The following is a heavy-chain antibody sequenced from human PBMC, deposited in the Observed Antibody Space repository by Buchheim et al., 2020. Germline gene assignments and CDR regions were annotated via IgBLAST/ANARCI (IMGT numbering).Heavy chain of an antibody. CDR2: IWSDGSKK. D-gene: IGHD1-14*01. J-gene: IGHJ3*02. CDR3: ARELQTGSTTGFDI. CDR1: GFTFSSCG. Sequence: QEQLVESGGGVVQPGRSLRLSCVASGFTFSSCGMHWVRQAPGKGLEWVAVIWSDGSKKDYADSVKGRFTISRDNPQNTVSVEMESLRVEDTAVYYCARELQTGSTTGFDIWGHGT. V-gene: IGHV3-33*01.